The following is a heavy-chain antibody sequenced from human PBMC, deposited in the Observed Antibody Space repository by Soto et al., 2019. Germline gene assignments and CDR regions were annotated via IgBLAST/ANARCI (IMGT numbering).Heavy chain of an antibody. D-gene: IGHD5-12*01. J-gene: IGHJ4*02. CDR3: ARGPTRDAGYFY. V-gene: IGHV3-64*01. Sequence: GGSLRLSCAASGFTFNTYWMHWVRQAPGKGLEYVSAISSNGGSTDYANSVKGRFTISRDNSKNTLYLQMGSLRADDMAVYYCARGPTRDAGYFYWGQGSLVTVSS. CDR1: GFTFNTYW. CDR2: ISSNGGST.